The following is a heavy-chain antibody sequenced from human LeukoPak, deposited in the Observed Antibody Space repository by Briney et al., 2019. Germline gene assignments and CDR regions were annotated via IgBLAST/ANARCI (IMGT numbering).Heavy chain of an antibody. V-gene: IGHV3-30-3*01. J-gene: IGHJ4*02. D-gene: IGHD6-19*01. CDR3: ARAPRAGTFIPNDY. CDR1: GFTFSSYA. CDR2: ISYDGSNK. Sequence: GGSLRLSCAASGFTFSSYAMHWVRQAPGKGLEWVAVISYDGSNKYYADSVKGRFTISRDKSKNTLYLQMNSLGAEDTAVYYCARAPRAGTFIPNDYWGQGTLVTVSS.